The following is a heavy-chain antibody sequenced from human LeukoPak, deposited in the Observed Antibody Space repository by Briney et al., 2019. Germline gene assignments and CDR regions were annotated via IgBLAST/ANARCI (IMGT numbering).Heavy chain of an antibody. Sequence: ASVKVSCKASGGTFSSYTISWVRQAPGQGLEWMGRIIPILGIANYAQKFQGRVTITADKSTSTAYMELSSLRSEDTAVYYCARAHSSTARDSSGRIAAPLGAGYGMDVWGKGTTVTVSS. CDR3: ARAHSSTARDSSGRIAAPLGAGYGMDV. V-gene: IGHV1-69*02. D-gene: IGHD6-6*01. CDR1: GGTFSSYT. J-gene: IGHJ6*04. CDR2: IIPILGIA.